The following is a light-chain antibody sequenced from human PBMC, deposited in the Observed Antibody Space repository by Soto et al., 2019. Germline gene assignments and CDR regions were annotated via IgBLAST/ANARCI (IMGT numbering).Light chain of an antibody. CDR1: QSLVHSDGNTY. CDR2: KVS. V-gene: IGKV2-30*02. CDR3: LKGTHWPWT. Sequence: DVVMTQSPLSLPVTLGQPASISCRSSQSLVHSDGNTYLNWFRQRPGQSPRRLIHKVSDRDYGVPDRFSGSGSGTDFTLKISRVEAEDVGVYYCLKGTHWPWTSGQGTKVEIK. J-gene: IGKJ1*01.